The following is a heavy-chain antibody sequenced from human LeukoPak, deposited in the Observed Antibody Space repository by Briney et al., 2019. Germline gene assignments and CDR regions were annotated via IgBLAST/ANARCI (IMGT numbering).Heavy chain of an antibody. J-gene: IGHJ5*02. CDR3: ARGGYFYGSGSYYNEYNWFDP. V-gene: IGHV4-34*01. Sequence: SETLSLTCAVYGGSFSGYYWSWIRQPPGKGLEWIGEINHSGSTNYNPSLKSRVTISEDTSKNQFSLKLSSVTAADTAVYYCARGGYFYGSGSYYNEYNWFDPWGQGTLVTVSS. CDR1: GGSFSGYY. D-gene: IGHD3-10*01. CDR2: INHSGST.